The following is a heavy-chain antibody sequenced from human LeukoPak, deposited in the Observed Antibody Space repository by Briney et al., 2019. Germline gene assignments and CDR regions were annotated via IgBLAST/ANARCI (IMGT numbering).Heavy chain of an antibody. CDR3: AREIGSDGFAP. J-gene: IGHJ5*02. CDR1: NGSISSSNYY. D-gene: IGHD2-15*01. Sequence: PSETLSLTCTASNGSISSSNYYWGWVRQPPGEGLEWIENFHYSGGTHYNPSLERRVPISVVTPKNQFSLRLSSVTAADTAVYYCAREIGSDGFAPWRQGTLVTVSS. V-gene: IGHV4-39*07. CDR2: FHYSGGT.